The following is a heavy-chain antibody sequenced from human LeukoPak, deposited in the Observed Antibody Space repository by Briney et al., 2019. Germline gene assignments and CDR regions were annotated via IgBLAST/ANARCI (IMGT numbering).Heavy chain of an antibody. J-gene: IGHJ6*02. CDR2: INSRNTI. Sequence: GGSLRLSCIDSGFTFSTSELNWVRQAPGTGLEWLALINSRNTISYADSVRGRFTISRDNAKNSLYLQMNSLTVEDTAVYYCVSGVGMDVWGQGTTVSVSS. V-gene: IGHV3-48*03. CDR1: GFTFSTSE. CDR3: VSGVGMDV. D-gene: IGHD3-10*01.